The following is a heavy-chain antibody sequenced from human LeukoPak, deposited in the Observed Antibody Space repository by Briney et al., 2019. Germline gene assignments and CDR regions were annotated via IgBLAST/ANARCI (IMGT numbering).Heavy chain of an antibody. J-gene: IGHJ4*02. D-gene: IGHD3-22*01. V-gene: IGHV3-23*01. CDR1: GITFSSYA. Sequence: PGGSLRLSCAAAGITFSSYALSWVRQAPGKGLEWVSTISGTSDRTYYADSVKGRFTISRDKSKNTLYLQMNSLRAEDTAVYYCAKGWIVVVALDSWGQGTLVTVSS. CDR2: ISGTSDRT. CDR3: AKGWIVVVALDS.